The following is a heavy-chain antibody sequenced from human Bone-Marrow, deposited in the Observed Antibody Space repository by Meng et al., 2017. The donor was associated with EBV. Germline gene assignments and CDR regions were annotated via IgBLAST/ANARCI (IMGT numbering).Heavy chain of an antibody. CDR2: LIPRLGAP. D-gene: IGHD3-10*01. CDR1: GGHLHRQS. J-gene: IGHJ4*02. V-gene: IGHV1-69*06. CDR3: ASESGRGYTPDY. Sequence: QVQWGECEAVGRYPGASCQVSCQNFGGHLHRQSISWVRQGPGQVLGWVGWLIPRLGAPNLAQKFQDRVTIIADKSTSTHYMELSSLRSDDPAVYYCASESGRGYTPDYWGRGTLVTVSS.